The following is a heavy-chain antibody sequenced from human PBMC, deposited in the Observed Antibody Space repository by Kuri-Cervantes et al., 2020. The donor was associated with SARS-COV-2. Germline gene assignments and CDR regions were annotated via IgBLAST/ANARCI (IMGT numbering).Heavy chain of an antibody. D-gene: IGHD3-22*01. J-gene: IGHJ4*02. Sequence: GGSLRLSCKASGYTFTSYAMHWVRQAPGQRLEWMGWINAGNGNTKYSQKFQGRVTITRDTSASTAYMELSSLRSEDTAVYYCARDLELSPYDSSGCPTDYWGQGTLVTVSS. CDR2: INAGNGNT. V-gene: IGHV1-3*01. CDR1: GYTFTSYA. CDR3: ARDLELSPYDSSGCPTDY.